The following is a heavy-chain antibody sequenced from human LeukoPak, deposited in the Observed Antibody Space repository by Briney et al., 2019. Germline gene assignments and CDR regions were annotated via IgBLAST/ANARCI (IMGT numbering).Heavy chain of an antibody. J-gene: IGHJ4*02. V-gene: IGHV4-59*01. D-gene: IGHD5-12*01. CDR1: GGSISNYS. Sequence: PSATLSLTCTVSGGSISNYSWNWIRQPPGKGLEWIGYIYYTGNTNYNPSLKSRVTISVDTSQNQFSLKLSSVTAADTAVYYCARDGYSGSDALWGQGTLVTVSS. CDR3: ARDGYSGSDAL. CDR2: IYYTGNT.